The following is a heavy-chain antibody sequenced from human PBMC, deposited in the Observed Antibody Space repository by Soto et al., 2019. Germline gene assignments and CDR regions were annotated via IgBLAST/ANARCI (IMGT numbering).Heavy chain of an antibody. CDR1: GYSFSDNQ. D-gene: IGHD4-17*01. Sequence: QVQLVQSGSEVKKPGASVKVSCKASGYSFSDNQIHWLRRAPGQGLEWMGRINPKSDDTTYAQKFQGRVTMTRDTSIDTAYLELTGLTSDDTAIYYCARKPSRDYIRWGLDPWGQGTLVTVSS. CDR2: INPKSDDT. J-gene: IGHJ5*02. V-gene: IGHV1-2*02. CDR3: ARKPSRDYIRWGLDP.